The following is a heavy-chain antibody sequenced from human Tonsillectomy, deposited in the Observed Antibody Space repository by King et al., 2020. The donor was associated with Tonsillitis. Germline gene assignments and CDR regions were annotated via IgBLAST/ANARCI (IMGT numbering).Heavy chain of an antibody. V-gene: IGHV1-24*01. Sequence: VQLVQSGAEVKKPGASVKVSCKVSGYTLTELSMHWVRQAPGKGLEWMGGFDPEDGETIYAQKFQGRVTLTEDTSTDTPYMELRSLRAEDTAVYYWATGPDMLTGDYFDYWGQGTLVPVSS. J-gene: IGHJ4*02. D-gene: IGHD3-9*01. CDR3: ATGPDMLTGDYFDY. CDR1: GYTLTELS. CDR2: FDPEDGET.